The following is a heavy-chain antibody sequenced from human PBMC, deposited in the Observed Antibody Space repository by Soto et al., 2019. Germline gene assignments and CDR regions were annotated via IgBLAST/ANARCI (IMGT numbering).Heavy chain of an antibody. D-gene: IGHD1-26*01. CDR2: LYHNGNT. Sequence: QVQLQESGPGLVQPSETLSLTCAVSGGSISSTNWWSLVRQPPGKGLEWIGELYHNGNTNYNPSLKSRVTISMDKSKHQFSLRLNSVTAADTAVYYCAFTGIVGGIHQDCWGQGTLVTVSS. CDR1: GGSISSTNW. V-gene: IGHV4-4*02. J-gene: IGHJ4*02. CDR3: AFTGIVGGIHQDC.